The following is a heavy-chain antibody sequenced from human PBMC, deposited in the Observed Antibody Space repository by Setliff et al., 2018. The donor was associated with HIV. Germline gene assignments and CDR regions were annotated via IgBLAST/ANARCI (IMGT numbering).Heavy chain of an antibody. J-gene: IGHJ6*03. D-gene: IGHD3-3*01. CDR2: IIPILGVA. CDR1: GGTLSSYV. V-gene: IGHV1-69*04. Sequence: SVKVSCKASGGTLSSYVINWVRQAPGQGLDWMGRIIPILGVANYAQRFQGKVTITADKSTSTAYMELTSLRFDDTAMYYCVRGVQSPPHYSYYYMDVWGGGTMVTVSS. CDR3: VRGVQSPPHYSYYYMDV.